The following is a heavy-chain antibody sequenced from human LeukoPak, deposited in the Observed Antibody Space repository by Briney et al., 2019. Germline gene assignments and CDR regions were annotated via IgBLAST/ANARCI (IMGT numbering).Heavy chain of an antibody. Sequence: SETLSLTCTVSGGSISSSSYYWGWIRQPPGKGLEWIGSIYYSGSTNYNPSLKSRVTISVDTSKNQFSLKLSSVTAADTAVYYCASARHTPDNWFDPWGQGTLVTVSS. CDR3: ASARHTPDNWFDP. J-gene: IGHJ5*02. V-gene: IGHV4-39*07. CDR1: GGSISSSSYY. CDR2: IYYSGST.